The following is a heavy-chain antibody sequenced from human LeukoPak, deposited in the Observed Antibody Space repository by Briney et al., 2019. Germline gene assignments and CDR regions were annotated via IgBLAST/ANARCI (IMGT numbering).Heavy chain of an antibody. Sequence: SETLSLTFTVSVGSISSYYWSWIRQPPGKGLEWIGYIYYSGSTNYNPSLKSRVTISVDTSKNQFSLKLSSVTAADTAVYYCARDSYDYGDCIDAFDIWGQGTMVTVSS. CDR1: VGSISSYY. V-gene: IGHV4-59*01. J-gene: IGHJ3*02. CDR2: IYYSGST. D-gene: IGHD4-17*01. CDR3: ARDSYDYGDCIDAFDI.